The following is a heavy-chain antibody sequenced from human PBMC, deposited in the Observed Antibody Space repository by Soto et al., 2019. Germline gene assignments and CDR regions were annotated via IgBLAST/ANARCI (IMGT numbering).Heavy chain of an antibody. CDR2: ISSSGSTI. D-gene: IGHD3-22*01. CDR1: GFTFSDYY. V-gene: IGHV3-11*01. J-gene: IGHJ6*02. Sequence: QVQLVESGGGLVKPGGSLRLSCAASGFTFSDYYMSWIRQAPGKGLEWVSYISSSGSTIYYADSVKGRFTISRDNANNSLYLQMNSLRAEDTAVYYCARLDGNDYDSSGYYYYYYGMDVWGQGTTVTVSS. CDR3: ARLDGNDYDSSGYYYYYYGMDV.